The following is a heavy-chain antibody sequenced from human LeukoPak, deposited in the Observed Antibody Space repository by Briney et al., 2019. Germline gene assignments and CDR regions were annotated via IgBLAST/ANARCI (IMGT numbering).Heavy chain of an antibody. J-gene: IGHJ4*02. D-gene: IGHD1-26*01. V-gene: IGHV4-39*02. CDR1: GRSISSSSYY. CDR2: IYYSGDT. CDR3: ARLGRDSANDFDG. Sequence: PSDTLSLTCTVSGRSISSSSYYWGWIRQPPGKGLEWIVSIYYSGDTYYNPSLNGRVTVSADTSKHHFSLKLSSVTAADTAVYYCARLGRDSANDFDGWGQGTLVTVSS.